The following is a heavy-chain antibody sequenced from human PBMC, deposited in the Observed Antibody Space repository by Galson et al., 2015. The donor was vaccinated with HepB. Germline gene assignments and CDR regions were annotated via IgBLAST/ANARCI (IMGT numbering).Heavy chain of an antibody. CDR2: IVVGSGNT. Sequence: SVKVSCKASGFTFTSSAVQWVRQARGQRLEWIGWIVVGSGNTNYAQKFQERVTITRDMSTSTAYMELSSLRSEDTAVYYCAAEGYCSSTSCPTNMDVWGKGTTVTVSS. V-gene: IGHV1-58*01. J-gene: IGHJ6*03. CDR3: AAEGYCSSTSCPTNMDV. D-gene: IGHD2-2*01. CDR1: GFTFTSSA.